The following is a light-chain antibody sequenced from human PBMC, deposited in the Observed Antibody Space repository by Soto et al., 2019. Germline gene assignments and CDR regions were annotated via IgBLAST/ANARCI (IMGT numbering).Light chain of an antibody. Sequence: QSALTQPPSASGSPGQSVTISCTGTSSDVGGYNYVSWYQQHPGKAPKLMIYEVSERPSGVSDRFSGSKSGNTASLTVSGLQADDEADYYCSSYAGSHNLVFGGGTKLTVL. V-gene: IGLV2-8*01. J-gene: IGLJ3*02. CDR2: EVS. CDR3: SSYAGSHNLV. CDR1: SSDVGGYNY.